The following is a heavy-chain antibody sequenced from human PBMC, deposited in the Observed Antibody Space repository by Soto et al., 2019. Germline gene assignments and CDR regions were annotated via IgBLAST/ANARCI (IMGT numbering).Heavy chain of an antibody. J-gene: IGHJ4*02. CDR3: ARDLRGSLWFGELSAYFDY. D-gene: IGHD3-10*01. Sequence: SETLSLTCAVYGGSFSGYYWGWIRQPPGKGLEWIGSIYHSGSTYYNPSLKSRVTISVDTSKNQFSLKLSSVTAADTAVYYCARDLRGSLWFGELSAYFDYWGQGTLVTVSS. CDR2: IYHSGST. V-gene: IGHV4-38-2*02. CDR1: GGSFSGYY.